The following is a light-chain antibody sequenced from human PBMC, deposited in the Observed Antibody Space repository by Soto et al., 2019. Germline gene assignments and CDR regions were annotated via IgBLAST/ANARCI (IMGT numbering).Light chain of an antibody. CDR1: QSLVYSDGNTY. CDR3: MQDTLAPT. V-gene: IGKV2-30*01. CDR2: KVS. Sequence: DVVMTQSPLSLPVTLGQPASISCRSSQSLVYSDGNTYLNWFQQRPGQSPRRLIYKVSNRDSGVPDRFSDSGSGTDFPLKISDGEAEDVGVYHYMQDTLAPTFGQGTKVEIK. J-gene: IGKJ1*01.